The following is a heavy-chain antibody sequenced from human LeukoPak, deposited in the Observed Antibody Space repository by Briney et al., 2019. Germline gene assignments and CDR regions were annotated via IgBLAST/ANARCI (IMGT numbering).Heavy chain of an antibody. CDR2: IYRAGTT. CDR3: YIPYYDTSAYKGY. J-gene: IGHJ4*02. CDR1: GFIVSDNY. Sequence: GGSLRLSCAVSGFIVSDNYMSWVRQAPGKGLEWVSVIYRAGTTYYADSVKGRFTISRDISKNTLYLQMNSLRAEDTAVYYCYIPYYDTSAYKGYWGQGTLVTVSS. V-gene: IGHV3-53*01. D-gene: IGHD3-22*01.